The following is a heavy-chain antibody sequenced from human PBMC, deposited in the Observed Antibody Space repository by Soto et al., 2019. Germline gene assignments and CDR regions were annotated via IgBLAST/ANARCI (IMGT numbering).Heavy chain of an antibody. CDR2: IFHSGSS. V-gene: IGHV4-59*02. D-gene: IGHD6-19*01. Sequence: QVQLQESGPGLVKPSETLSVTCTVSGGSVTGFYWSWIRQPPGKGLEWIGYIFHSGSSNYNPSLKSRVTISVDTSKSQISLRLTSVTAADTAVYYCAIAPGLGVAPIDHWGQGTLVTVPS. J-gene: IGHJ4*02. CDR1: GGSVTGFY. CDR3: AIAPGLGVAPIDH.